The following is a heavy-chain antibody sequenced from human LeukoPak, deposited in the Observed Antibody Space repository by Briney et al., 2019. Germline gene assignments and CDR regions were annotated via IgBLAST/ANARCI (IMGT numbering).Heavy chain of an antibody. Sequence: PGGSLRLSCAASGFTFSSYAMHWVRQAPGKGLEWVAVISYDGSNKYYADSVKGRFTISRDNSKNTLYLQMNSLRAEDTAVYYCSRDGGRAIVVVPAARGYFDYWGQGALVTVSS. V-gene: IGHV3-30-3*01. D-gene: IGHD2-2*01. CDR2: ISYDGSNK. CDR3: SRDGGRAIVVVPAARGYFDY. CDR1: GFTFSSYA. J-gene: IGHJ4*02.